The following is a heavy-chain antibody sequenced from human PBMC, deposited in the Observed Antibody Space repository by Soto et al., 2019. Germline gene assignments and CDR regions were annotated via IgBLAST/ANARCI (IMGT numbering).Heavy chain of an antibody. D-gene: IGHD6-13*01. Sequence: QVQLVQSGAEVKKPGSSVKVSCKASGGTFSSYAISWVRQAPGQGLEWMGGIIPIFGTANYAQKFQGRVTITADKSTSTAYMWLSSLRSEDTAVYYCARDRQQLRSDAFDIWGQGTMVTVSS. J-gene: IGHJ3*02. CDR2: IIPIFGTA. V-gene: IGHV1-69*06. CDR1: GGTFSSYA. CDR3: ARDRQQLRSDAFDI.